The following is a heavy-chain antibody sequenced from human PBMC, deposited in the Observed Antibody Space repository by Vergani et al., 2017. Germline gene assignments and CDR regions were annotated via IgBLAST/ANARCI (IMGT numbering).Heavy chain of an antibody. Sequence: QVQVVQSGAEVKKPGASVRVFCKASGFTFTSYHIHWVRQAPGQGLDWLGRIDPNSVDTRYSQRFQDRVTITRDTSINTAYMEMTRLRPDDTAIYYCASVIVGCSRTNCFADPWGQGTLVTVSS. CDR3: ASVIVGCSRTNCFADP. J-gene: IGHJ5*02. D-gene: IGHD2-2*01. CDR2: IDPNSVDT. CDR1: GFTFTSYH. V-gene: IGHV1-2*06.